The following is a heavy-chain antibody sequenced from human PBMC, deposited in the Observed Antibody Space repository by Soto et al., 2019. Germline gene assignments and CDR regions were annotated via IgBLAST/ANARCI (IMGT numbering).Heavy chain of an antibody. Sequence: QVQLQESGPGLVKPSETLSLTCTVSGGSISSYYWSWIRQPPGKGLEWIGYIYYSGSTNYNPSLTSRVTISVDTSKNQFSLKLSSVTAADTDVYYCARVAAGDYYYGMDVWGQGTTVTVSS. J-gene: IGHJ6*02. D-gene: IGHD6-13*01. CDR1: GGSISSYY. CDR3: ARVAAGDYYYGMDV. CDR2: IYYSGST. V-gene: IGHV4-59*01.